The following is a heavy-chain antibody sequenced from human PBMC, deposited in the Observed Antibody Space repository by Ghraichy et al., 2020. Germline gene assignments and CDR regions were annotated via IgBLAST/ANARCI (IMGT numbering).Heavy chain of an antibody. CDR1: GFTVSSNY. CDR3: ARGGTWQLGSCYYDY. CDR2: IYSGGTT. J-gene: IGHJ4*02. V-gene: IGHV3-66*02. D-gene: IGHD1-1*01. Sequence: GGSLRLSCAASGFTVSSNYMSWVRQRPGKGLEWVSVIYSGGTTEYADSVKRRFTISRDNSKNTLYLKMNSLGPEDTAIYYCARGGTWQLGSCYYDYGGQGTLVTVSS.